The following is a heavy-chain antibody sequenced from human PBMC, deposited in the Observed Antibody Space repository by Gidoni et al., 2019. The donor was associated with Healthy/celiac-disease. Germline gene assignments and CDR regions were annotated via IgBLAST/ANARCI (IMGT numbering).Heavy chain of an antibody. CDR3: ARTRHCSSTSCYAKVDY. CDR1: GGTFSSYA. CDR2: IIPIFGTA. Sequence: QVQLVQSGAEVKKPGSSVKVSCKASGGTFSSYAISWVRQAPGQGLEWMGGIIPIFGTANYAQKFQGRVTITADKSTSTAYMELSSLRSEDTAVYYCARTRHCSSTSCYAKVDYWGQGTLVTVSS. V-gene: IGHV1-69*06. D-gene: IGHD2-2*01. J-gene: IGHJ4*02.